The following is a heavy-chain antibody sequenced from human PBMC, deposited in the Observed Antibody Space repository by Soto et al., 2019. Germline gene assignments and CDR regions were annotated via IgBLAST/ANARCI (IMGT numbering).Heavy chain of an antibody. V-gene: IGHV1-2*02. CDR2: INPNSGGT. J-gene: IGHJ6*02. D-gene: IGHD3-3*01. CDR3: ATDPVIFATFVYHCYAIDV. CDR1: GATFPGSY. Sequence: VKVSGKASGATFPGSYLHWVRQPLGQGLKWMGWINPNSGGTNYAQKFQGRVTMTQDTSSRQAYMELSRLGLDATAVYYMATDPVIFATFVYHCYAIDVSGQGTT.